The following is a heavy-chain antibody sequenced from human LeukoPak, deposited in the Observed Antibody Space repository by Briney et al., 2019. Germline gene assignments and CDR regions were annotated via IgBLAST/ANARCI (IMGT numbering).Heavy chain of an antibody. J-gene: IGHJ3*02. D-gene: IGHD4-11*01. CDR1: GDSVSSNSAA. CDR3: ARVSTVGSSAFDI. CDR2: TYYRSKWFN. Sequence: SQTLSLTCAISGDSVSSNSAAWNWIRQSPSRGLEWLGRTYYRSKWFNDYAVSLKGRITISPDTSKNQFSLQLNSVTPEDTAVYYCARVSTVGSSAFDIWGQGTMVTVSS. V-gene: IGHV6-1*01.